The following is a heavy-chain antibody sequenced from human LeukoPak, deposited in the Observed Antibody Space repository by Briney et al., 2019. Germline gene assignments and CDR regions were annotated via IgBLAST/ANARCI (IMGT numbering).Heavy chain of an antibody. D-gene: IGHD2-2*01. V-gene: IGHV3-21*01. CDR1: GFTSSTYS. CDR2: ISSSSSYM. Sequence: PGGSLRLSCAASGFTSSTYSMNWVRQAPGKGLEWVSSISSSSSYMYYADSVKGRFTVSRDNAKNSLYLQMNSLRAEDTAVYYCARGYDCSSTSCYSGFDYWGQGTLVTVSS. CDR3: ARGYDCSSTSCYSGFDY. J-gene: IGHJ4*02.